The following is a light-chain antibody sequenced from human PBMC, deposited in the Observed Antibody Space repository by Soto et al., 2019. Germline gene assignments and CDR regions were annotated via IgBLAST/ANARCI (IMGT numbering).Light chain of an antibody. CDR1: QGISSW. V-gene: IGKV1D-16*01. J-gene: IGKJ4*01. CDR3: QQYNSYPPT. CDR2: AAS. Sequence: DIQMTQSPSSLSASVGDRVTITCRASQGISSWLAWYQQKPEQAPKSLIYAASSLQSGVPSRFRARGSGTDFTLTISSPQPEEFATYYCQQYNSYPPTFGGGTKVEIK.